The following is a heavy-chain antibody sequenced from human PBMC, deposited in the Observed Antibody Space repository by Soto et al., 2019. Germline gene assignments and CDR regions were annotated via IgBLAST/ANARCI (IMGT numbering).Heavy chain of an antibody. CDR2: ISSRSYTI. D-gene: IGHD6-6*01. CDR3: ARGGSSSDNGMDV. CDR1: GLSFSTFS. Sequence: EVQLVESGGGLVHPGGPLGPSFAAPGLSFSTFSLTWVGKAPGKGLEWVSYISSRSYTIYYVDSVKGRFTISRDNAKNSLYLQMNSLRDEDTAVYYCARGGSSSDNGMDVWGQGTTVTVSS. V-gene: IGHV3-48*02. J-gene: IGHJ6*02.